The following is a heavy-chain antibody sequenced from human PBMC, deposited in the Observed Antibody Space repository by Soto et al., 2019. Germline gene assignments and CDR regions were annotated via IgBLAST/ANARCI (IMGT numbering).Heavy chain of an antibody. Sequence: EVQLLESGGGLVQPGGSLRLSCAASGFTFSSYAMSWVRQAPGKGLEWVSPISGSGGSTYYADSVKCRFTISRDNSKNTLYLHRNSLRAEDKAVYYCAKGSSGWYERFDYWGQGTLVTVSS. CDR2: ISGSGGST. J-gene: IGHJ4*02. CDR3: AKGSSGWYERFDY. V-gene: IGHV3-23*01. D-gene: IGHD6-19*01. CDR1: GFTFSSYA.